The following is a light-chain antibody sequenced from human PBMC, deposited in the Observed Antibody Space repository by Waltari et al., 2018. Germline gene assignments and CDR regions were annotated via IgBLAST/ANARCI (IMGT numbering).Light chain of an antibody. CDR1: QSVSSNF. V-gene: IGKV3-20*01. J-gene: IGKJ2*01. CDR2: GAS. Sequence: ENVLTQSPGTLSVSPGERATLSCRASQSVSSNFLAWYQQKPGQAPRLLVYGASIRATGIPDRFIGSGSGADFTLTISRLEPEDFAVYYCYQYVISPYTFGQGTKLEIK. CDR3: YQYVISPYT.